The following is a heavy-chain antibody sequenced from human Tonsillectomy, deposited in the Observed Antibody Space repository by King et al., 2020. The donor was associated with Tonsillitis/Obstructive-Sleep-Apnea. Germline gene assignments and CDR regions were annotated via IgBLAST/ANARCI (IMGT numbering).Heavy chain of an antibody. CDR2: IYWDDDK. J-gene: IGHJ4*02. V-gene: IGHV2-5*02. CDR3: AHSDDQVDDFWSGSTRDFDY. CDR1: GFSLSTSGVG. D-gene: IGHD3-3*01. Sequence: TLKESGPTLVKPTQTLTLTCTFSGFSLSTSGVGVGWIRQPPGKALEWLALIYWDDDKRYSPSLKSRLTITKDTSKNQVVLTMTNMDPVDTATYYCAHSDDQVDDFWSGSTRDFDYWGQGTLVTVSS.